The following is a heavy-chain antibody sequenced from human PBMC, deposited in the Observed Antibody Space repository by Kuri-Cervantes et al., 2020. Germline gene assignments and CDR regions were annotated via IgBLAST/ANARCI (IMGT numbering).Heavy chain of an antibody. CDR1: GGSISSYY. CDR3: ARHWNRNNGGAFDI. D-gene: IGHD1-14*01. Sequence: GSLRLSCTVSGGSISSYYWGWIRQPPGKGLEWIGSIYYSGSTYYNPSLKSRVTISVDTSKNQFSLKLSSVTAADTAVYYRARHWNRNNGGAFDIWGQGTMVTVSS. CDR2: IYYSGST. V-gene: IGHV4-39*01. J-gene: IGHJ3*02.